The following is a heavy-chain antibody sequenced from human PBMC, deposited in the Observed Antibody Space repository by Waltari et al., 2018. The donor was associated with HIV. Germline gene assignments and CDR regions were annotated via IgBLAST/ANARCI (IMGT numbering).Heavy chain of an antibody. CDR3: TTVGGGTRDY. Sequence: EVLLVESGGGLGKPGGSLRLSCAASGFTFSDAWMSWVRQAPEKGLEGVGRIKSNTDGGTTDYAAPVKGRFTISRDDSKTTLYLEMNSLKTEDTAVYYCTTVGGGTRDYWGQGTLITVSS. J-gene: IGHJ4*02. V-gene: IGHV3-15*01. CDR1: GFTFSDAW. CDR2: IKSNTDGGTT. D-gene: IGHD3-16*01.